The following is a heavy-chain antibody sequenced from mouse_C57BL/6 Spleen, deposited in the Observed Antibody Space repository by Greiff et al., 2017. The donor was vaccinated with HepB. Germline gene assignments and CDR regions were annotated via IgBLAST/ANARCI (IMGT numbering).Heavy chain of an antibody. CDR3: ASGRYYGSRAHYFDY. V-gene: IGHV1-52*01. D-gene: IGHD1-1*01. CDR2: IDPSDSET. J-gene: IGHJ2*01. Sequence: QVQLQQPGAELVRPGSSVKLSCKASGYTFTSYWMHWVKQRPIQGLEWIGNIDPSDSETHYNQKFKDKATLTVDKSSSTAYMQLSSLTSEDSAVYYCASGRYYGSRAHYFDYWGQGTTLTVSS. CDR1: GYTFTSYW.